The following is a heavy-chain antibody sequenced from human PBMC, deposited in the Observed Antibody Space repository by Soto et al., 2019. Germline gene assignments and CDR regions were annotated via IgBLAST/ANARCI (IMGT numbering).Heavy chain of an antibody. J-gene: IGHJ6*02. D-gene: IGHD6-13*01. CDR3: ARGGMYSSSWFYYYYGMDV. CDR1: GYTFTSYA. V-gene: IGHV1-3*01. CDR2: INAGNGNT. Sequence: QVQLVQSGAEVKKPGASVKVSCKASGYTFTSYAMHWVRQAPGQRLEWMGWINAGNGNTKYSQKFQGRVTITRETSASTAYMELSSLRSEDTAVYYCARGGMYSSSWFYYYYGMDVWGQGTTVTVSS.